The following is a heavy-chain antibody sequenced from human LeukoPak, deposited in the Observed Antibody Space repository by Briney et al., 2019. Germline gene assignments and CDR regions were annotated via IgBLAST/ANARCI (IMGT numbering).Heavy chain of an antibody. CDR1: GYTFTGYY. J-gene: IGHJ6*02. CDR2: INPNSGGT. Sequence: ASVKASCKASGYTFTGYYMHWVRQAPGQGLEWMGWINPNSGGTNYAQKFQGRVTMTRDTSISTAYMELSMLRSDDTAVYYCASSGPITMVRGDLADYYYYGMDVWGQGTTVTVSS. D-gene: IGHD3-10*01. V-gene: IGHV1-2*02. CDR3: ASSGPITMVRGDLADYYYYGMDV.